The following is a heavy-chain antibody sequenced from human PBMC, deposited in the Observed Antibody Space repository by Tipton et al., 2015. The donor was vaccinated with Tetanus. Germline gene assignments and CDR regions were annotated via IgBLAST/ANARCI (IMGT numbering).Heavy chain of an antibody. V-gene: IGHV3-30*04. CDR3: ARAYAAAGTYYYYGMDV. D-gene: IGHD6-13*01. Sequence: SLRLSCAASGFTFSSYAMHWVRQAPGKGLEWVAVISYDGSNKYYADSVKGRFTISRDNSKNTLYLQMNSLRAEDTAVYYCARAYAAAGTYYYYGMDVWGQGTTVTVSS. CDR2: ISYDGSNK. J-gene: IGHJ6*02. CDR1: GFTFSSYA.